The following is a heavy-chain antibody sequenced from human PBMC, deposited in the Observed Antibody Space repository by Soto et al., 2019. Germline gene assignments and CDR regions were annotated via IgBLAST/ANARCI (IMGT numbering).Heavy chain of an antibody. D-gene: IGHD1-26*01. CDR3: ARVGRKSSLRFDY. CDR2: VYYSGST. J-gene: IGHJ4*02. CDR1: GGSISSDY. V-gene: IGHV4-59*12. Sequence: PSETLSLTCTVSGGSISSDYWTWIRQPPGKGLEWIGYVYYSGSTYYNPSLKSRVTISVDTSKNQFSLKLSSVTAADTAVYYCARVGRKSSLRFDYWGQGTLVTVSS.